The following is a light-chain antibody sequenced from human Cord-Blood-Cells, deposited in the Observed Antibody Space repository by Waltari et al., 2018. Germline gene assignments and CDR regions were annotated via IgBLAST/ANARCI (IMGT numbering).Light chain of an antibody. CDR2: GAS. CDR3: QQYNNWPPAIT. CDR1: QSVSSN. J-gene: IGKJ5*01. V-gene: IGKV3-15*01. Sequence: DIVMTQSPATLSVSPGERATLSCRASQSVSSNLAWYQQKPGQAPGLLIYGASTRATGIPARFSGSGSGTEFTLTISSLQSEDFAVYYCQQYNNWPPAITFGQGTRLEIK.